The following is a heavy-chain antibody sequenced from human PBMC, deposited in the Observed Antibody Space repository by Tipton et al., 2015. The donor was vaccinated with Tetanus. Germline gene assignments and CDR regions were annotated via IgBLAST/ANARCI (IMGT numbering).Heavy chain of an antibody. CDR1: GGTFSSYA. V-gene: IGHV1-69*06. Sequence: QSGPEVKKPGSSVKVSCKASGGTFSSYAISWVRQAPGQGLEWMGGIIPIFGTANYAQKFQGRVTITADKSTSTAYMELSSLRSGDTAVYYCARRTIYGDYRSGYFDYWGQGTLVTVSS. CDR2: IIPIFGTA. D-gene: IGHD4-17*01. J-gene: IGHJ4*02. CDR3: ARRTIYGDYRSGYFDY.